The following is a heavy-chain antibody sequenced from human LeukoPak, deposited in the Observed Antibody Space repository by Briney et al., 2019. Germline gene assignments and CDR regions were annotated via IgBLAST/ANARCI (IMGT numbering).Heavy chain of an antibody. J-gene: IGHJ4*02. Sequence: SETLSLTCTVSGGSISSSSYYWGWIRQSPGKGLEWIGSIYYSGSTYYSPSLKSRVTISVDTSKNQFSLKLSSVTAADTAVYYCARSLRGYDILTGYYKGPYYFDYWGQGTLVTVSS. CDR2: IYYSGST. D-gene: IGHD3-9*01. V-gene: IGHV4-39*07. CDR1: GGSISSSSYY. CDR3: ARSLRGYDILTGYYKGPYYFDY.